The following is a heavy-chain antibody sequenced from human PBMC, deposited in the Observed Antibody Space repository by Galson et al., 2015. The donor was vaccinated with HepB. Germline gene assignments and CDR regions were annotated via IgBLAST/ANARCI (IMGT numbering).Heavy chain of an antibody. J-gene: IGHJ3*02. Sequence: TLSLTCTVSGGSISSGGYYWSWIRQHPGKGLEWIGYIYYSGSTYYNPSLKSRVTISVDTSKNQFSLKLSSVTAADTAVYYCARDPVLRYFDWFDYSPVPGAFDIWGQGTMVTVSS. CDR1: GGSISSGGYY. D-gene: IGHD3-9*01. V-gene: IGHV4-31*03. CDR3: ARDPVLRYFDWFDYSPVPGAFDI. CDR2: IYYSGST.